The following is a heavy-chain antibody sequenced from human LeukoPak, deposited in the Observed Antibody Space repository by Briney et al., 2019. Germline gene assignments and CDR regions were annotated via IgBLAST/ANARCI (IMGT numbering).Heavy chain of an antibody. CDR2: IYYSGST. V-gene: IGHV4-59*08. Sequence: SETLSLTCTVSGGSISSYYWSWIRQPPGKGLEWIGYIYYSGSTNYNPSLKSRVTMSVDTSKNQFSLKLSSVTAADTAVYYCARRASYTAMGGYSFDYWGQGPLGTAS. J-gene: IGHJ4*02. CDR3: ARRASYTAMGGYSFDY. CDR1: GGSISSYY. D-gene: IGHD5-18*01.